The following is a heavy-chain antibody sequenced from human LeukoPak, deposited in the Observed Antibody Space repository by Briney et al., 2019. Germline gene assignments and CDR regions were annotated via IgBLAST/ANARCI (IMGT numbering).Heavy chain of an antibody. CDR1: GGSFSGYY. Sequence: SETLSLTCAVYGGSFSGYYWSWIRQPPGKGLEWIGEINHSGSTNYNPPLKSRVTISVDTSQNQCSLKLSSVTAAGTAVYYCVRGSFNCSGSYHDYWGRGTLVSVSS. CDR3: VRGSFNCSGSYHDY. CDR2: INHSGST. D-gene: IGHD3-10*02. J-gene: IGHJ4*02. V-gene: IGHV4-34*01.